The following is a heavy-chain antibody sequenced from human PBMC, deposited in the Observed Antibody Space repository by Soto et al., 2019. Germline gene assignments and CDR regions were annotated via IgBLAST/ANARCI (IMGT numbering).Heavy chain of an antibody. CDR1: GGSISSSSYY. CDR2: IYYSGST. D-gene: IGHD3-22*01. J-gene: IGHJ6*02. V-gene: IGHV4-61*05. Sequence: SETLSLTCTVSGGSISSSSYYWSWFRQPQGKGLEWIGYIYYSGSTNYNPSLKSRVTISIDTSKNQFSLKLSSVTAADTAVYYCASYDSSGYGPYYYYYGMDVWGQGTTVTVSS. CDR3: ASYDSSGYGPYYYYYGMDV.